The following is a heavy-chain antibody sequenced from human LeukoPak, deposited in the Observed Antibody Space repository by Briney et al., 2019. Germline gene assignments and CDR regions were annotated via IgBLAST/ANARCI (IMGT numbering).Heavy chain of an antibody. CDR3: ATLTERWLQPRPFDY. CDR1: GGSFSGYY. CDR2: INHSGST. D-gene: IGHD5-12*01. J-gene: IGHJ4*02. V-gene: IGHV4-34*01. Sequence: SETLSLTCAVYGGSFSGYYWSWIRQPPGKGLEWIGEINHSGSTNYNPSLKSRVTISVDTSKNQFSLKLSSVTAADTAVYYCATLTERWLQPRPFDYWGQGTLDTVSS.